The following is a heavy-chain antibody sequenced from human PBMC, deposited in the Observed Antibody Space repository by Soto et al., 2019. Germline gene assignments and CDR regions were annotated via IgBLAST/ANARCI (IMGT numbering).Heavy chain of an antibody. CDR1: GYSFTSYW. CDR3: ARHIGTYCTNGVCRSHDAFDI. Sequence: GESLKISCKGSGYSFTSYWISWVRQMSGKGLEWMGRIDPSDSYTNYSPSFQGHVTISADKSISTAYLQWSSLKASDTAMYYCARHIGTYCTNGVCRSHDAFDIWGQGTMVTVSS. J-gene: IGHJ3*02. CDR2: IDPSDSYT. V-gene: IGHV5-10-1*01. D-gene: IGHD2-8*01.